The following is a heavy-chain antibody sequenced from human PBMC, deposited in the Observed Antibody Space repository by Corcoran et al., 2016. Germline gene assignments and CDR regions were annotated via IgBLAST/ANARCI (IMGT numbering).Heavy chain of an antibody. CDR2: ISYDGSNK. D-gene: IGHD6-13*01. Sequence: QVQLVESGGGVVQPGRSLRLSCAASGFTFSSYGMHWVRQAPGKGLEWVAVISYDGSNKYYADSVKGRFTISRDNSKNTLYLQMNSLRAEDTAVYYCAKADTRSTYSNFDYWGQGTLVTVSS. V-gene: IGHV3-30*18. J-gene: IGHJ4*02. CDR1: GFTFSSYG. CDR3: AKADTRSTYSNFDY.